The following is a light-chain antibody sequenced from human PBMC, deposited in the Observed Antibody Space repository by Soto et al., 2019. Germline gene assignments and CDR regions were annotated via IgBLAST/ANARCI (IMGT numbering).Light chain of an antibody. CDR2: GAS. Sequence: EIVMTQSPATLSVSQGERSTLSCRARRTTRNNLTCYQRKPAQAPRLLIYGASTRATGIPARFSGSGSGTEFTLTISSLHSEDFAVYYCQQYTNWPPWTFGQGTKVDIK. CDR3: QQYTNWPPWT. CDR1: RTTRNN. V-gene: IGKV3-15*01. J-gene: IGKJ1*01.